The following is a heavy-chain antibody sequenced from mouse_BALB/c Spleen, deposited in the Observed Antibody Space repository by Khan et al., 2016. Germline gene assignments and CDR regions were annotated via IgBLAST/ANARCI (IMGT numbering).Heavy chain of an antibody. Sequence: EVQLQESGGGLVQPGGSLKLSCADSGFDFSRYWMSWVRQAPGKGLEWIGEINPDSSTINYTPSLKDKFIISRDNAKNPLSLQLGKLRSEDTAHYIGSRRALGAPAWFVYWGQGTLVTVSA. CDR3: SRRALGAPAWFVY. J-gene: IGHJ3*01. D-gene: IGHD3-1*01. V-gene: IGHV4-1*02. CDR1: GFDFSRYW. CDR2: INPDSSTI.